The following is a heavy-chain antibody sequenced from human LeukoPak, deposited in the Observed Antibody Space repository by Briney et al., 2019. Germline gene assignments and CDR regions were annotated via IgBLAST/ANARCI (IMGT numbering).Heavy chain of an antibody. CDR1: GYTFTSYG. CDR3: ARDRRLRFLEWSSIGYFQH. D-gene: IGHD3-3*01. V-gene: IGHV1-18*01. Sequence: ASVKVSCKASGYTFTSYGIIWVRQAPGQGLEWMGGIRTYDDNANYAERLQGRVTMTTDTSTSTAYMELRSLRSDDTAVYYCARDRRLRFLEWSSIGYFQHWGQGTLVTVSS. J-gene: IGHJ1*01. CDR2: IRTYDDNA.